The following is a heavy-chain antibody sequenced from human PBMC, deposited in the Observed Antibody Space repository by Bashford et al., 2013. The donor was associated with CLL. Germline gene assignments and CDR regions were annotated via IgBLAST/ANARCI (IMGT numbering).Heavy chain of an antibody. V-gene: IGHV1-2*06. CDR1: GYIFTDYQ. CDR2: IKLYNGDT. Sequence: ASVKVSCKSSGYIFTDYQMHWVRQGPGRGLEWMGRIKLYNGDTTYAQKFQGRITLTMDTSTNTAYMDLTRLESDDTAVYYCARDGDGRGLSSYYFQYWGQGTLVTVSS. J-gene: IGHJ4*02. D-gene: IGHD5-12*01. CDR3: ARDGDGRGLSSYYFQY.